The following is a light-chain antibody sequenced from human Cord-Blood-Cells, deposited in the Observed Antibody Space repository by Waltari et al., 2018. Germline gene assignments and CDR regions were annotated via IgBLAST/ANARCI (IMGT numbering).Light chain of an antibody. CDR2: GAS. Sequence: ELVLTQSPGTLSLSPGERATLSCRASQSVSSSYLAWYQQKPGQAPGLLIYGASSRATGIPDRFSGSGSGTDFTLTISRLEPEDFAVYYCQQYGSSPRTFGQGTKVEIK. CDR3: QQYGSSPRT. J-gene: IGKJ1*01. CDR1: QSVSSSY. V-gene: IGKV3-20*01.